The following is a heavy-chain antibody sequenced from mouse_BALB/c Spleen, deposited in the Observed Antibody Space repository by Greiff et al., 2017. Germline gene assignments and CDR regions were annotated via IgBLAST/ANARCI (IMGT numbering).Heavy chain of an antibody. Sequence: EVLLVESGPSLVKPSQTLSLTCSVTGDSITSGYWNWIRKFPGNTLEYMGYISYSGSTYYNPSLKSRISITRDTSKNQYYLQLNSVTTEDTATYYCARQVYYDYPWCAYWGQGTLVTVSA. D-gene: IGHD2-4*01. J-gene: IGHJ3*01. CDR1: GDSITSGY. CDR2: ISYSGST. V-gene: IGHV3-8*02. CDR3: ARQVYYDYPWCAY.